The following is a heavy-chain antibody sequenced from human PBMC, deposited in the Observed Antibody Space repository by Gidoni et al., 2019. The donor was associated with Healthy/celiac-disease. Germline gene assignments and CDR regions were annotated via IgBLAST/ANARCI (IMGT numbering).Heavy chain of an antibody. J-gene: IGHJ6*02. CDR2: INSDGSST. V-gene: IGHV3-74*01. CDR3: ARDRYSSSWYSLNYYYYYGMDV. D-gene: IGHD6-13*01. CDR1: GFTFSSYW. Sequence: EVQLVESGGGLVQPGGSLRLSCAASGFTFSSYWMHWVRQAPGKGLVWVARINSDGSSTSYADSVKGRFTISRDNAKNTLYLQMNSLRAEDTAVYYCARDRYSSSWYSLNYYYYYGMDVWGQGTTVTVSS.